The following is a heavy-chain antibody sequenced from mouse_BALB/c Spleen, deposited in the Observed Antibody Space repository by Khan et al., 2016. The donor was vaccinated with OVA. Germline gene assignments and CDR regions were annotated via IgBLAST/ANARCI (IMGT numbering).Heavy chain of an antibody. V-gene: IGHV3-2*02. D-gene: IGHD1-1*02. CDR3: ARGGSCYNYDMDY. Sequence: EVQLQESGPGLVKPSQSLSLTCTVPGYSITIDYAWNWIRQFPGNKLEWMGYISSSGSTNYNPALKSRISITRATSKNQFFLQLNSVTTEDTATYYCARGGSCYNYDMDYWGQGTSVTVSS. CDR1: GYSITIDYA. CDR2: ISSSGST. J-gene: IGHJ4*01.